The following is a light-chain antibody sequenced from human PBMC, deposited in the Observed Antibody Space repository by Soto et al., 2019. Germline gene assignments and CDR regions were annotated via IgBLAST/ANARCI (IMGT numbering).Light chain of an antibody. CDR1: QSVSSN. V-gene: IGKV3-15*01. CDR2: GAS. Sequence: IVLTQSPGTLSLSPGERATLSCRASQSVSSNLAWYQQKPGQAPRLLIYGASTRATGIPARFSGSGSGTEFTLTISSLQSEDFAVYYCQQYNKWPWTFGQGTKVDIK. CDR3: QQYNKWPWT. J-gene: IGKJ1*01.